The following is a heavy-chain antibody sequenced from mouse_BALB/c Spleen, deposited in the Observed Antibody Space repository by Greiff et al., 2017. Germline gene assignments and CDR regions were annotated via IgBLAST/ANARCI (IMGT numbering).Heavy chain of an antibody. J-gene: IGHJ4*01. CDR3: ARNRGDWDYAMDY. CDR2: IWSGGST. D-gene: IGHD4-1*01. CDR1: GFSLTSYG. Sequence: QVQLKESGPGLVQPSQSLSITCTVSGFSLTSYGVHWVRQSPGKGLEWLGVIWSGGSTDYNAAFISRLSISKDNSKSQVFFKMNSLQANDTAIYYCARNRGDWDYAMDYWGQGTSVTVSS. V-gene: IGHV2-2*02.